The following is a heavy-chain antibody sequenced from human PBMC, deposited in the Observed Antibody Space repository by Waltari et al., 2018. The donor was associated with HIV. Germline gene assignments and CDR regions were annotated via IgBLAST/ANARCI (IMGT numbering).Heavy chain of an antibody. CDR3: AREGATSGSYYFDY. CDR2: INGDGSRT. CDR1: GFTFSSYW. V-gene: IGHV3-74*01. J-gene: IGHJ4*02. Sequence: EVQLVESGGGLVQPGGSRSLSCAASGFTFSSYWLHWVRQAPGKGLVWVSRINGDGSRTRFADSVKGRFTISRDNAKNTLYLHMNSLTAEDTAVYYCAREGATSGSYYFDYWGQGTLATVSS. D-gene: IGHD1-26*01.